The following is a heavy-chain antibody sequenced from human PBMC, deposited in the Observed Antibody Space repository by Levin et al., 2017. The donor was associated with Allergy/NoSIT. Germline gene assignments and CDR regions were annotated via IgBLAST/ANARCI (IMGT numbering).Heavy chain of an antibody. Sequence: GGSLRLSCAASGFTFSSYSMNWVRQAPGKGLEWVSSISSSSSYIYYADSVKGRFTISRDNAKNSLYLQMNSLRAEDTAVYYCASAGYYYDSSGYYEDFDYWGQGTLVTVSS. CDR3: ASAGYYYDSSGYYEDFDY. J-gene: IGHJ4*02. CDR1: GFTFSSYS. D-gene: IGHD3-22*01. V-gene: IGHV3-21*01. CDR2: ISSSSSYI.